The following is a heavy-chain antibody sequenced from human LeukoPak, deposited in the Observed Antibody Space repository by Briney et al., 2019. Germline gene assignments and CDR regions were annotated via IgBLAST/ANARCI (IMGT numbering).Heavy chain of an antibody. Sequence: GGSLRLSCAASGFTFDDYAMHWARQAPGKGLEWVSGISWNSGSIGYADSVKGRFTISRDNAKNSLYLQMNSLRAEDTALYYCAKSGSGSYYGFFDYWGQGTLVTVSS. CDR1: GFTFDDYA. D-gene: IGHD1-26*01. CDR3: AKSGSGSYYGFFDY. V-gene: IGHV3-9*01. J-gene: IGHJ4*02. CDR2: ISWNSGSI.